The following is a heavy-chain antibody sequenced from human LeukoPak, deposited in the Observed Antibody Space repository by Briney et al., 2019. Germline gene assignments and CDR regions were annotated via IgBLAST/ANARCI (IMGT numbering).Heavy chain of an antibody. J-gene: IGHJ4*02. D-gene: IGHD1-26*01. CDR1: GFTFSNYG. CDR3: ARNSGSYPDY. CDR2: IWSDGSNK. V-gene: IGHV3-33*01. Sequence: GGSLRLSCAASGFTFSNYGMHWVRQAPGKGLEWVAVIWSDGSNKYYTDSVKGRFSIFRDNSRNTLYLQMNSLRAEDTAVYYCARNSGSYPDYWGQGTLVTVSS.